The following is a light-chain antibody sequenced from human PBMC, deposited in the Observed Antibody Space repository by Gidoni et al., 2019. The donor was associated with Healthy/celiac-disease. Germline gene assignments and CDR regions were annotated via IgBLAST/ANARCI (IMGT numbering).Light chain of an antibody. CDR3: QQSYSTPGT. CDR1: QTISSY. V-gene: IGKV1-39*01. Sequence: DIQRTQSPSSLSAAVGDRVTITCRASQTISSYLNLYQQRPGKAPEPLIYAACSLQSGVPSKFSGSGSGTDYTLTISSLQPGDFATYYCQQSYSTPGTFGQGTKVEIK. J-gene: IGKJ1*01. CDR2: AAC.